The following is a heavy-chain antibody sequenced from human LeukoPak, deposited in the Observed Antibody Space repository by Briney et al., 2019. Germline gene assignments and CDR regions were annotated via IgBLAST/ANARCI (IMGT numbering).Heavy chain of an antibody. V-gene: IGHV4-39*07. D-gene: IGHD3-22*01. CDR2: IYYSGST. Sequence: PSETLSLTCTVSGGSISSSSYYWGWIRQPPGKGLEWIGSIYYSGSTYYNPSLKSRVTISVDTSKNQFSLKLSSVTAADTAVYYCARGFPYDSSGYYPTDFDYWGQGTLVTVSS. CDR3: ARGFPYDSSGYYPTDFDY. J-gene: IGHJ4*02. CDR1: GGSISSSSYY.